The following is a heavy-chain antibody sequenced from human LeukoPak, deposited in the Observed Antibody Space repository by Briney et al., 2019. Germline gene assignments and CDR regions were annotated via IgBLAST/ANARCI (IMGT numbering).Heavy chain of an antibody. J-gene: IGHJ4*02. V-gene: IGHV3-30*02. Sequence: TGGSLRLSCAASGFTFSSYGMHWVRQAPGKGLEWVAFIRYDGSNKYYADSVKGRFTISRDNSKNTLYLQMNSLRAEDTAVYYCAKGQVLGYCSSTSCYQGDYWGQGTLVTVSS. CDR2: IRYDGSNK. D-gene: IGHD2-2*01. CDR3: AKGQVLGYCSSTSCYQGDY. CDR1: GFTFSSYG.